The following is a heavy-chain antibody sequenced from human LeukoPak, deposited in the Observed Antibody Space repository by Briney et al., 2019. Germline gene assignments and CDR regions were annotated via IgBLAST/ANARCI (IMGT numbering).Heavy chain of an antibody. CDR1: GYTFTRYY. J-gene: IGHJ4*02. CDR2: INPNSGGT. D-gene: IGHD2-2*02. V-gene: IGHV1-2*02. CDR3: AREMDMDCSSTSCYNYVDY. Sequence: GASVKVSCKASGYTFTRYYMHWVRQAPGQGLEWMGWINPNSGGTNYAQKFQGRVTMTRDTSISTAYMELSRLRSDDTAVYYCAREMDMDCSSTSCYNYVDYWGQGTLVTVSS.